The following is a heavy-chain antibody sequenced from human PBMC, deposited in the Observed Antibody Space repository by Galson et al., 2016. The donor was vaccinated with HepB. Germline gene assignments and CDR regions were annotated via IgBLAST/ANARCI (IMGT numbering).Heavy chain of an antibody. CDR3: ARMVRFDNYGYPGIRDY. V-gene: IGHV3-7*01. J-gene: IGHJ4*02. CDR2: INQDGSE. D-gene: IGHD5-18*01. CDR1: GFSFSSYW. Sequence: SLRLSCAASGFSFSSYWMTWVRQAPGKGLEWVANINQDGSEYYVDSVRGRFTFSRDNAKNSLYLQMNSLRAEDTAVYYCARMVRFDNYGYPGIRDYWGQGTLVIVSS.